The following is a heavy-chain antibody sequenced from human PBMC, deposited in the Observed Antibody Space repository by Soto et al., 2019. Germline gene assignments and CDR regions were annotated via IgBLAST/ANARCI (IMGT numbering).Heavy chain of an antibody. J-gene: IGHJ5*02. D-gene: IGHD6-13*01. CDR1: GFTFSSYE. Sequence: EVQLVESGGGLVQPGGSLRLSCAASGFTFSSYEMNWVRQAPGKGLEWVSYISSSGSTIYYADSVKGRFTISRDNAKNSLYLQMNSLRAEDTAVYYCARMVGGNRQQLVDNWFDPWGQGTLVTVSS. V-gene: IGHV3-48*03. CDR2: ISSSGSTI. CDR3: ARMVGGNRQQLVDNWFDP.